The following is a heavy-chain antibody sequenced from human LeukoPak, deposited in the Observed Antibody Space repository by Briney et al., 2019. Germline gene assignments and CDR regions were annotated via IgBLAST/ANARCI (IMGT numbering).Heavy chain of an antibody. CDR3: ARGGGLAGTLLDC. V-gene: IGHV4-59*12. D-gene: IGHD6-19*01. CDR1: GGSISSYY. CDR2: IYYSGST. Sequence: SETLSLTCTVSGGSISSYYWSWIRQPPGKGLEWIGYIYYSGSTNYNPSLKSRVTMSVDTSKNQFSLKLSSVTAADTAVYYCARGGGLAGTLLDCWGQGTLVTVSS. J-gene: IGHJ4*02.